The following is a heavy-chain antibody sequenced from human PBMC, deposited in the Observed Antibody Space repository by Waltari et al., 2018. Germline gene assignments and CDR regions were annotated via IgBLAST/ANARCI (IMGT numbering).Heavy chain of an antibody. D-gene: IGHD3-10*01. CDR1: GFTFSTYG. CDR2: ISGGRDNT. V-gene: IGHV3-23*04. J-gene: IGHJ4*02. CDR3: AECRGVRGVIPFDY. Sequence: EVQLVESGGGLVQPGGSLRLSCAASGFTFSTYGMSWVRQAPGKGLGWVSAISGGRDNTHYADSVKGRFTISRDNSKNTLYLQMNSLRADDTAVYYCAECRGVRGVIPFDYWGQGTLVTVSS.